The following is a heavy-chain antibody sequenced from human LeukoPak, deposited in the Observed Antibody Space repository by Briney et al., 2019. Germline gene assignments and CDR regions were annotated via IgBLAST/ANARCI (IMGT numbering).Heavy chain of an antibody. CDR3: ARELPFDY. D-gene: IGHD2-15*01. Sequence: PGGSLRLSCAASGFTFSNAWMSWVRQAPGKGLVWVSRISSDGSKTNYADSVEGRFTISRDNAKNTLYLQMNSLRDEDTAVYYCARELPFDYWGQGTLVTVSS. J-gene: IGHJ4*02. V-gene: IGHV3-74*01. CDR2: ISSDGSKT. CDR1: GFTFSNAW.